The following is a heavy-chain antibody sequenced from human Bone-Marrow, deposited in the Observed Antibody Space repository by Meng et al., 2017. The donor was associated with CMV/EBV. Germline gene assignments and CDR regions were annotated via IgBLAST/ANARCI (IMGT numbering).Heavy chain of an antibody. J-gene: IGHJ3*01. CDR1: GYTFTGYY. V-gene: IGHV1-2*02. Sequence: ASVKVSCKASGYTFTGYYLHWVRQAPGQGFEWRGWINPNSGGTNYAQKFQGRVTMTRDTSISTAYMELSRLRSDDTAVYYCAKDLVPAAVGQDAFDVWGQGTMVTVSS. CDR2: INPNSGGT. D-gene: IGHD2-2*01. CDR3: AKDLVPAAVGQDAFDV.